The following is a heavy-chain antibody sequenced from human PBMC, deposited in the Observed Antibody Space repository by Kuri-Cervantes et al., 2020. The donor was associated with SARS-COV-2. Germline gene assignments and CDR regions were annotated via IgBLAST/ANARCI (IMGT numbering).Heavy chain of an antibody. V-gene: IGHV1-69*13. D-gene: IGHD2-15*01. J-gene: IGHJ4*02. CDR2: IVPIFGTA. CDR1: GYTFTSYG. CDR3: ARARNGNCLNEPDY. Sequence: SVKVSCKAYGYTFTSYGISWVRQAPGQGLEWMGGIVPIFGTANYAQKFQGRVTITADESTSTAYMELSSLRSEDTAVYYCARARNGNCLNEPDYWGQGTLVTVSS.